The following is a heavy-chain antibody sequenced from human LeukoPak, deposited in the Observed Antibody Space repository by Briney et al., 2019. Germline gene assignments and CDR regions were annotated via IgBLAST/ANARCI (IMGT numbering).Heavy chain of an antibody. CDR1: GYSISSDYY. CDR3: TSGPNFYYFDY. D-gene: IGHD3-3*01. V-gene: IGHV4-38-2*01. J-gene: IGHJ4*02. Sequence: SETLSLTCAVSGYSISSDYYWGWIRQPPGKGLEWIGTIYLSGSTYLNPSLKSRVTISVDTSKNQFSLNLNSVTAADTAVYYCTSGPNFYYFDYWGQGTLVTVSS. CDR2: IYLSGST.